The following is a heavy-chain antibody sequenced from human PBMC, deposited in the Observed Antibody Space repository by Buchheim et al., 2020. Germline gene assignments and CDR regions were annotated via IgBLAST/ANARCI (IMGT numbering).Heavy chain of an antibody. CDR2: ISSSGSTI. CDR3: ARDRTTVTTSLMGRRYYYYYGMDV. J-gene: IGHJ6*02. D-gene: IGHD4-17*01. Sequence: EVQLVESGGGLVQPGGSLRLSCAASGFTFSSYEMNWVRQAPGKGLEWVSYISSSGSTIYYADSVKGRFTISRDNAKNSLYLQMNSLRAEYTAVYYCARDRTTVTTSLMGRRYYYYYGMDVWGQGTT. V-gene: IGHV3-48*03. CDR1: GFTFSSYE.